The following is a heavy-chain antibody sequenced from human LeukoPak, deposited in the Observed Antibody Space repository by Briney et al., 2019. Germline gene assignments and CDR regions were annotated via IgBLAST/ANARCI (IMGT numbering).Heavy chain of an antibody. CDR1: GYTFTSYD. Sequence: ASVKLSCKASGYTFTSYDINWVRQATGQGPEWMGWMNPNSGNTGYAQQFQGRVTMTRTTSTSTAYMELSSRRSDDTAVYYCARGWFGQLLQDYWGQGTLVTGSS. V-gene: IGHV1-8*01. CDR2: MNPNSGNT. CDR3: ARGWFGQLLQDY. J-gene: IGHJ4*02. D-gene: IGHD3-10*01.